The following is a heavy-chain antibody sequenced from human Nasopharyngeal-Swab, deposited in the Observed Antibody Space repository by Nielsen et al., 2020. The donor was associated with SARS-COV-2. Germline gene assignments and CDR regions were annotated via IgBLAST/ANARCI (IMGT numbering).Heavy chain of an antibody. Sequence: GESLKISCAVSGLTFSSYDMNWVRQAPGKGLEWISYISSSGSATNYADSVKGRFTISRDNAKNSLYLQMNSLRAEDTAVYYCVRGSRDWRGADYWGQGTLVTVSS. D-gene: IGHD3/OR15-3a*01. CDR1: GLTFSSYD. CDR2: ISSSGSAT. V-gene: IGHV3-48*01. J-gene: IGHJ4*02. CDR3: VRGSRDWRGADY.